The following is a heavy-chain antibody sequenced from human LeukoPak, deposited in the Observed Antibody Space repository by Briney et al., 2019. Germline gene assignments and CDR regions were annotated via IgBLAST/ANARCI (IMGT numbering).Heavy chain of an antibody. V-gene: IGHV3-23*01. J-gene: IGHJ4*02. CDR3: ANRGNPFDY. CDR1: GFTFSIYA. CDR2: ISGSGGTA. Sequence: GGSLRLSCAASGFTFSIYAMSWVRQAPGKGLEWVSAISGSGGTAYYADSVKGRFTISRDNSKNTLYLQMNSLRAEDTAVYYCANRGNPFDYWGQGTLVTVSS.